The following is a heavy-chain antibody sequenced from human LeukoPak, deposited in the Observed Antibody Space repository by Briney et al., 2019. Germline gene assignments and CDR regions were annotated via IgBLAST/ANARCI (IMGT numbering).Heavy chain of an antibody. V-gene: IGHV4-59*08. J-gene: IGHJ1*01. CDR2: IYYSGST. D-gene: IGHD6-13*01. CDR3: ARPGYSKAFQH. CDR1: GGSISSYY. Sequence: SETLSLTCTVSGGSISSYYWSWIRQPPGKGLEWIGYIYYSGSTNYNPSLKSRVTISVDTSKNQFSLKLNSVTAADTAVYFCARPGYSKAFQHWGQGTLVTVSS.